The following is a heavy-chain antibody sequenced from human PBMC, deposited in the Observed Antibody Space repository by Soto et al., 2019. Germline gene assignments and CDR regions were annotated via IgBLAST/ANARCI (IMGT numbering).Heavy chain of an antibody. Sequence: GGSLRLSCAASGFPFSSYAMSWVRPAPGKGLEWVSAISGSGGSTYYADSVKGRFTISRDNSKNTLYLQMNSLRAEDTAVYYCAKESIVWSLPSYYYYGMDVWGQGTTVTVSS. V-gene: IGHV3-23*01. J-gene: IGHJ6*02. CDR1: GFPFSSYA. CDR3: AKESIVWSLPSYYYYGMDV. D-gene: IGHD3-10*01. CDR2: ISGSGGST.